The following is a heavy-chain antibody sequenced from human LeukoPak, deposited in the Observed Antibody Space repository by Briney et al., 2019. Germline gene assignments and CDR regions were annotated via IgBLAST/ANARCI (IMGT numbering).Heavy chain of an antibody. CDR1: GYGFTSYW. Sequence: GESLKISCKGSGYGFTSYWIGWVRQMPGKGLEWMGIIYPGDSDTRYSPSFQGQVTISADKSISTAYLQWSSLKASDTAMYYCASSSIAARPYYYYYYMDVWGKGTTVTVSS. CDR3: ASSSIAARPYYYYYYMDV. CDR2: IYPGDSDT. V-gene: IGHV5-51*01. D-gene: IGHD6-6*01. J-gene: IGHJ6*03.